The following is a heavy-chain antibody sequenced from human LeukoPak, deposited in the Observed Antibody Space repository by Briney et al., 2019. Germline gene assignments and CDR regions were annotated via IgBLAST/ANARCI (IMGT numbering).Heavy chain of an antibody. CDR2: ISGNNGNT. J-gene: IGHJ4*02. D-gene: IGHD6-19*01. Sequence: ASVKVSCKASGYTFTNYAISWVRQAPGQGLEWMGWISGNNGNTNYAQNVQGRVTMTTDTSTSTAYMELRSLRSDDTAVYYCARVAVAALDYFDYWGQGTLVTVSS. CDR1: GYTFTNYA. V-gene: IGHV1-18*01. CDR3: ARVAVAALDYFDY.